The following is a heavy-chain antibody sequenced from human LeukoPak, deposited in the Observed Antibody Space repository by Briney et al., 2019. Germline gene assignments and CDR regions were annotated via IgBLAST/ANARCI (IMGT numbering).Heavy chain of an antibody. CDR3: ARDDFWSGYSYDL. V-gene: IGHV3-48*03. CDR1: GFTFSSYE. D-gene: IGHD3-3*01. Sequence: GGSLRLSCAASGFTFSSYEMNWVRQAPGKGLEWVSYISSSGSTIYYADSVKGRFTISRDNAKNSLYLQMTSLRAEDTAVCYCARDDFWSGYSYDLWGRGTLVTVSS. CDR2: ISSSGSTI. J-gene: IGHJ2*01.